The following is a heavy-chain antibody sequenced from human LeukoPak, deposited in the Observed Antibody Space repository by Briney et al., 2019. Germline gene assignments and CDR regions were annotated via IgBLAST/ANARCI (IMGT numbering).Heavy chain of an antibody. CDR2: ISWNSGSI. Sequence: GGSLRLSCAASGFTFDDYAMHWVRQAPGKGLEWVSGISWNSGSIGYADSVKGRFTISRDNAKNSLYLQMNSLRAEDTAVYYCARESPPAIVVVPAAIYYWGQGTLVTVSS. CDR1: GFTFDDYA. CDR3: ARESPPAIVVVPAAIYY. D-gene: IGHD2-2*01. V-gene: IGHV3-9*01. J-gene: IGHJ4*02.